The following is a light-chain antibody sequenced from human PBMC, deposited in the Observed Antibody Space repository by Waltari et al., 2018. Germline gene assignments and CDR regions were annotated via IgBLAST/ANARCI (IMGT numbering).Light chain of an antibody. V-gene: IGKV1-33*01. J-gene: IGKJ4*01. CDR3: QQYDTLPLS. CDR1: QDTTNF. Sequence: DIQMTQSPSSLSASVGDRVTITCQASQDTTNFLNWYHQKPGQAPKLLIYEASNLETGVPSRFSGGGSGTDFTFTISSLQPEDIATYYCQQYDTLPLSFGGGTKVEIK. CDR2: EAS.